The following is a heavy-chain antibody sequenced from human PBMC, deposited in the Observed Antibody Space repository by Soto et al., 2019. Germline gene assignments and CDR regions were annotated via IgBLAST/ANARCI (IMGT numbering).Heavy chain of an antibody. D-gene: IGHD1-7*01. V-gene: IGHV3-30*18. CDR2: ISYDGSNK. J-gene: IGHJ6*02. CDR1: GFTFSSYG. Sequence: GSLRLSCAASGFTFSSYGMHWVRQAPGKGLEWVAVISYDGSNKYYADSVKGRFTISRDNSKNTLYLQMNSLRAEDTAVYYCAKDLHGITGTTPRGMDVWGQGTTVTVSS. CDR3: AKDLHGITGTTPRGMDV.